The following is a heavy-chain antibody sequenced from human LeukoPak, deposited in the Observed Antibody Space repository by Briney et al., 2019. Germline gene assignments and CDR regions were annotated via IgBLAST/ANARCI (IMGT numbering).Heavy chain of an antibody. D-gene: IGHD6-19*01. J-gene: IGHJ4*02. V-gene: IGHV3-23*01. Sequence: GGSLRLSCAASGFTFSNYAMSWVRQAPGKGLEWVSAISGSGGGTSNADSVKGRFTISRDNSKSTLYLQMNSPRAEDTAVYFCAKPRSGWYTFDYWGQGTLVTVSS. CDR1: GFTFSNYA. CDR3: AKPRSGWYTFDY. CDR2: ISGSGGGT.